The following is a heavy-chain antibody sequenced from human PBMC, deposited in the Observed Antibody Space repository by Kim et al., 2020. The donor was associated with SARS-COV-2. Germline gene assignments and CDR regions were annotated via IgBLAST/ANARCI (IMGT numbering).Heavy chain of an antibody. V-gene: IGHV3-23*01. J-gene: IGHJ4*02. CDR1: GFTFSSYA. CDR3: AKDVGWAVTMVRGAVDY. CDR2: ISGSGGST. D-gene: IGHD3-10*01. Sequence: GGSLRLSCAASGFTFSSYAMSWVRQAPGKGLEWVSAISGSGGSTYYADSVKGRFTISRDNSKNTLYLQMNSLRAEDTAVYYCAKDVGWAVTMVRGAVDYWGQGPLVTASS.